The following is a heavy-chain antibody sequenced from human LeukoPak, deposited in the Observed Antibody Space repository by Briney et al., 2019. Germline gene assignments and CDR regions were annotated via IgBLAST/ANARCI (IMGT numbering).Heavy chain of an antibody. Sequence: EASVKVSCKASGYTSTGYYMHWVRQAPGQGLEWMGWINPNSGGTNYAQKFQGRVTMTRDTSISTAYMELSSLRSEDTAVYYCARDEVYSYGSSNIDYWGQGTLVTVSS. D-gene: IGHD5-18*01. J-gene: IGHJ4*02. CDR2: INPNSGGT. V-gene: IGHV1-2*02. CDR1: GYTSTGYY. CDR3: ARDEVYSYGSSNIDY.